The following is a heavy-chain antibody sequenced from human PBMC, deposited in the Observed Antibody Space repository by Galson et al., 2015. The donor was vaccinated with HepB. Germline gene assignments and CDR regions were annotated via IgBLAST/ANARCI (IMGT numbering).Heavy chain of an antibody. Sequence: SLRLSCAASGFTFSSYWMSWVRQAPGKGLEWVANIKLEGSDKDYVDSVKGRFSISRDNAKNSIYLQMNSLRAEDTAVYYCARETAYYDFSSGYYWHYDYWGLGTLVTVSS. D-gene: IGHD3-3*01. CDR3: ARETAYYDFSSGYYWHYDY. CDR1: GFTFSSYW. CDR2: IKLEGSDK. J-gene: IGHJ4*02. V-gene: IGHV3-7*03.